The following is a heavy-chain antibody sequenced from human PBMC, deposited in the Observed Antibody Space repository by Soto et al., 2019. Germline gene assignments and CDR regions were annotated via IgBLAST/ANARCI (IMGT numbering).Heavy chain of an antibody. D-gene: IGHD3-22*01. J-gene: IGHJ3*02. Sequence: EVQLVESGGGLVQPGGSLRLSCAASGFTFSSYWMSWVRQAPGKGLEWVANIKQDGSEKYYVDSVKGRFTISRDNAKNSLYLQMNSLRAEDTAVYYCASPPMKRWPTGAFDIWGQGTMVTVSS. V-gene: IGHV3-7*01. CDR3: ASPPMKRWPTGAFDI. CDR2: IKQDGSEK. CDR1: GFTFSSYW.